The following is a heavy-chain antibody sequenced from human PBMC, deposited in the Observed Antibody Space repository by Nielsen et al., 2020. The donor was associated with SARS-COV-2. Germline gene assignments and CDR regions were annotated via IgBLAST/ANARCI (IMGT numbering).Heavy chain of an antibody. CDR2: MNPKSGFT. CDR1: GYTFTTYD. CDR3: ARSAWIRTGDYYYYGMDV. V-gene: IGHV1-8*01. Sequence: ASVKVSCKASGYTFTTYDLNWVRQATGQGLEWMGWMNPKSGFTAYAQKFQGRVTITADESTSTAYMELSSLRSEDTAVYYCARSAWIRTGDYYYYGMDVWGQGTTVTVSS. J-gene: IGHJ6*02. D-gene: IGHD5-18*01.